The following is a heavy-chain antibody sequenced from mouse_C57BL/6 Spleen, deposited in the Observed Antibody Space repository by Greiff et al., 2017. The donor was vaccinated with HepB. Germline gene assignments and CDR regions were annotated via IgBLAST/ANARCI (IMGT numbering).Heavy chain of an antibody. CDR2: IYPRSGNT. D-gene: IGHD1-1*01. Sequence: QVQLQQSGAELARPGASVKLSCKASGYTFTSYGISWVKQRTGQGLEWIGEIYPRSGNTYYNEKFKGKATLTADKSSSTAYMELRSLTSEDSAVFFCARGSSFSYYFDYWGQGTTLTVSS. CDR1: GYTFTSYG. J-gene: IGHJ2*01. CDR3: ARGSSFSYYFDY. V-gene: IGHV1-81*01.